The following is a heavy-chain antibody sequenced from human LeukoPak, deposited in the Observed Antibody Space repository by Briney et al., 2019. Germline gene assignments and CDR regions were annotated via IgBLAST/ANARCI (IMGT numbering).Heavy chain of an antibody. Sequence: PGGSLRLSCVASGFPFSSYAMHWVCQAPGKGLEWVAVISYDGSNKYYADSVKGRFTISRDNSKNTLYLQMNSLRAEDTAAYYCARGQIVVVDSWGQGTLITVSS. V-gene: IGHV3-30*04. CDR1: GFPFSSYA. CDR3: ARGQIVVVDS. CDR2: ISYDGSNK. D-gene: IGHD3-22*01. J-gene: IGHJ4*02.